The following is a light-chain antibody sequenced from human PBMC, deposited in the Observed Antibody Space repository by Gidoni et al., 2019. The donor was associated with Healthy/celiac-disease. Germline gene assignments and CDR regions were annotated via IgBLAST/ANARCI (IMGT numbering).Light chain of an antibody. CDR2: AAS. CDR3: QQSYSTPFA. Sequence: DIQMTQSPSSLSASVGDSVTITCRASQSISSYINWYQQKPGKAPKLLIYAASSLQSGVPSRFSGSGSGTDFTLTISSLQPEDFATYYCQQSYSTPFAFXPXTKVDIK. V-gene: IGKV1-39*01. CDR1: QSISSY. J-gene: IGKJ3*01.